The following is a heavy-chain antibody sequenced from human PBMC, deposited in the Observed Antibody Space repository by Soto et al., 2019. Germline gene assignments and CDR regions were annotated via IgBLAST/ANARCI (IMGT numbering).Heavy chain of an antibody. CDR1: GGSFSGYY. CDR2: INHSGST. CDR3: ARGRRTTVTPYAANNYFDY. J-gene: IGHJ4*02. V-gene: IGHV4-34*01. D-gene: IGHD4-17*01. Sequence: QVQLQQWGAGLLKPSETLSLTCAVYGGSFSGYYWSWIRQPPGKGLEWIGEINHSGSTNYNPSLKSRVTLSVDTSKNQFSLKLSSVTAADTAVYYCARGRRTTVTPYAANNYFDYWGQGTLVTVSS.